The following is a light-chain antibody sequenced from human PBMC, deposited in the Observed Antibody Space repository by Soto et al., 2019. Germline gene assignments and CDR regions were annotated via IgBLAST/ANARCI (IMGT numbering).Light chain of an antibody. CDR3: QQYKSYSWT. V-gene: IGKV1-5*03. CDR2: KAS. Sequence: DIQMTQSPSTLSASVGDRVTITCRASQSISSWLAWYQQKPGKAPKVLIYKASNLESGVPSRFSGSGSGTEFTLTISSLQPDDFVTYYCQQYKSYSWTFGQGTKVEIK. J-gene: IGKJ1*01. CDR1: QSISSW.